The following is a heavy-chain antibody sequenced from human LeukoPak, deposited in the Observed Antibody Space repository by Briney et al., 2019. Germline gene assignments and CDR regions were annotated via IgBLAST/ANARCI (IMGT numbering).Heavy chain of an antibody. CDR2: ISGSSGDST. V-gene: IGHV3-23*01. D-gene: IGHD2-15*01. Sequence: PGGSLRLSCAASGFTFSNYAMSWVRQAPGKGLDWVSAISGSSGDSTYYADSVKGRFTISRDNSKNTLYLQMNSLRAEDTAVYYCAKDRPDIVVVVAATGASDFDYWGQGTLVTVSS. CDR3: AKDRPDIVVVVAATGASDFDY. CDR1: GFTFSNYA. J-gene: IGHJ4*02.